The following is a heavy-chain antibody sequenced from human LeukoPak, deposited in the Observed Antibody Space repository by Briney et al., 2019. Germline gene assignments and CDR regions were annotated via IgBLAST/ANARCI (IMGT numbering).Heavy chain of an antibody. V-gene: IGHV4-59*01. Sequence: SETLSLTCTVSGGSISSFYWSWIRQPPGKGLEWIGYIYYSGSTNYNPSLKSRVTISVDTSKNQFSLKLSSVTAADTAVYYCAREIHSSGYYQNYYFDYWGQGTLVTVSS. J-gene: IGHJ4*02. CDR1: GGSISSFY. D-gene: IGHD3-22*01. CDR3: AREIHSSGYYQNYYFDY. CDR2: IYYSGST.